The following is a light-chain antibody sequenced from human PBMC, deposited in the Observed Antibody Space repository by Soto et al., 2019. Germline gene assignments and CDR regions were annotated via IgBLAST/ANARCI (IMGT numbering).Light chain of an antibody. CDR2: DHG. CDR3: QVWDNTYDHYV. V-gene: IGLV3-21*02. Sequence: SYELTQPPSVSVAPGQTAKITCGGNNIGGKSLHWYQQKPGQAPVLVVYDHGDRPSGIPERFSGSNSGNTATLTISRVEAGDEADYYCQVWDNTYDHYVFGTGTKVTVL. CDR1: NIGGKS. J-gene: IGLJ1*01.